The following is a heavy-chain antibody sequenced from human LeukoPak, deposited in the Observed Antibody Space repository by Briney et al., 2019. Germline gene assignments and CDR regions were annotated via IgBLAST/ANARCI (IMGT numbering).Heavy chain of an antibody. D-gene: IGHD2-2*01. CDR1: GFTFSSYS. Sequence: GGSLRLSCAASGFTFSSYSMNWVRQAPGKGLEWVSYISSSSSTIYYADSVKGRFTISRDNAKNSLYLQMNSLRAEDTAVYYCASADGYCSSTSCYYWFDPWGQGTLVTVSS. CDR2: ISSSSSTI. J-gene: IGHJ5*02. CDR3: ASADGYCSSTSCYYWFDP. V-gene: IGHV3-48*01.